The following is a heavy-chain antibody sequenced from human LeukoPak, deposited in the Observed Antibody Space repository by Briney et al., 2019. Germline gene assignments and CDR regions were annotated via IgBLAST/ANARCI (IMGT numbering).Heavy chain of an antibody. CDR2: IYYSGST. J-gene: IGHJ4*02. CDR1: GGSISSYY. Sequence: SETLSLTCTVSGGSISSYYWSWIRQPPGKGLEWIAYIYYSGSTNYNPSLKSRVTISVDTSKNQFSLKLSSVTAADTAVYYCARARAWNYVHLDYWGQGTLVTVSS. D-gene: IGHD1-7*01. V-gene: IGHV4-59*01. CDR3: ARARAWNYVHLDY.